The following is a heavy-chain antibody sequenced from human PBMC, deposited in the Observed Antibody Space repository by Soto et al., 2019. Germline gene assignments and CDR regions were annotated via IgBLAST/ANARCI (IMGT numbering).Heavy chain of an antibody. CDR2: IKRKIDGEAT. CDR1: GFSFSNAW. CDR3: TTGSVEGV. D-gene: IGHD2-15*01. J-gene: IGHJ6*02. V-gene: IGHV3-15*07. Sequence: EVQLVESGGDLVKPGGSLRLSCAASGFSFSNAWMNWVRQAPGKGLEWVGRIKRKIDGEATDYAGPVKGRFTVFRDDSKIALYLQMNSLKGDDTAVYYCTTGSVEGVWGQGTTVTVS.